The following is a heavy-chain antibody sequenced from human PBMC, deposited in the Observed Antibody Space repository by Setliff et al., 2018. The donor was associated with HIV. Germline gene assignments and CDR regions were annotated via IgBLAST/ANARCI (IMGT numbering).Heavy chain of an antibody. Sequence: SVKVSCKASGGTFTTYAISWVRQAPGQGLEWMGGIIPIFGTANYAQKFQGRVTITADESTSTAYMELSSLRSEDTAVYYCARCSGRFGAVTWFDPWGHGMLVTVS. CDR3: ARCSGRFGAVTWFDP. J-gene: IGHJ5*02. D-gene: IGHD3-10*02. V-gene: IGHV1-69*13. CDR2: IIPIFGTA. CDR1: GGTFTTYA.